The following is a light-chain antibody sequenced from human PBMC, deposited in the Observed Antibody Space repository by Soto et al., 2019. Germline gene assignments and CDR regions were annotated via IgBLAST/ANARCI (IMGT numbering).Light chain of an antibody. CDR3: SSYAASNNLGV. Sequence: QSALTQPPSASGSPGQSVTISCIGTSSDVGGYNYVSWYQQHPGKAPKLMIYEVCKRPSGVPDRFSGSKSGNTASLTVSGLQAEDEADYYCSSYAASNNLGVFGGGTKVTVL. CDR1: SSDVGGYNY. V-gene: IGLV2-8*01. J-gene: IGLJ2*01. CDR2: EVC.